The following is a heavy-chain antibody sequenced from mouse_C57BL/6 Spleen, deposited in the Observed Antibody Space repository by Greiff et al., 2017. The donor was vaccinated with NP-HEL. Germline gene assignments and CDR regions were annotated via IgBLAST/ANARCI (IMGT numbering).Heavy chain of an antibody. CDR1: GFSLTSYG. J-gene: IGHJ4*01. D-gene: IGHD2-13*01. V-gene: IGHV2-6-1*01. CDR3: ARQGEGYYAMDY. CDR2: IWSDGST. Sequence: QVQLKQSGPGLVAPSQSLSITCTVSGFSLTSYGVHWVRQPPGKGLEWLVVIWSDGSTTYNSALKSSLSISKDNSKSQVFLKMNSLQTDDTAMYYCARQGEGYYAMDYWGQGTSVTVSS.